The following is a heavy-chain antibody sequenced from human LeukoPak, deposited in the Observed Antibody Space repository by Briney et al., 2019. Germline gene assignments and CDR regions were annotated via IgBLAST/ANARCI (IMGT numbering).Heavy chain of an antibody. Sequence: GGSLRLSCAASGFTFSSYGMHWVRQAPGKGLEWVAVLWYDGSNKYYADSVKGRFTISRDNSKNTLYLQMNSLRAEDTAVYYCAKDWRGYMDVWGKGTTVTVSS. CDR1: GFTFSSYG. CDR2: LWYDGSNK. CDR3: AKDWRGYMDV. V-gene: IGHV3-33*06. J-gene: IGHJ6*03.